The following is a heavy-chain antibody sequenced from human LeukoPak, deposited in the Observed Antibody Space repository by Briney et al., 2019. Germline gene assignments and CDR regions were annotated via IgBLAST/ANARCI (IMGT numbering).Heavy chain of an antibody. CDR2: ISSSSSTI. Sequence: GGSLRLSRAASGFTCSSYSMNWVRQAPGKGLEWVSYISSSSSTIYYADSVKGRFTISRDNAKNSLYLQMNSLRAEDTAVYYCARDEVDYDSSGYSVDYWGQGTLVTVSS. CDR3: ARDEVDYDSSGYSVDY. J-gene: IGHJ4*02. V-gene: IGHV3-48*01. CDR1: GFTCSSYS. D-gene: IGHD3-22*01.